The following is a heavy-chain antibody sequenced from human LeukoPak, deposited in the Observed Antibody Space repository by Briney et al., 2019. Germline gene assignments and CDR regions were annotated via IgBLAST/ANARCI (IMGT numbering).Heavy chain of an antibody. CDR2: ISGSGGST. CDR3: AKGVAAAAVNWFDP. Sequence: GGSLRLSCAASGFTFSSYAMSWVRQAPGKGLEWVSAISGSGGSTYYAASVKGRFTISKDNSKNTLYLQMNSLRAEDTAVYYCAKGVAAAAVNWFDPWGQGTLVTVSS. V-gene: IGHV3-23*01. D-gene: IGHD6-13*01. CDR1: GFTFSSYA. J-gene: IGHJ5*02.